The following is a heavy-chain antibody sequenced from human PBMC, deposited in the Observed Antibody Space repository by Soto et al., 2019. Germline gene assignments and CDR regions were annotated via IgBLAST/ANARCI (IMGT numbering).Heavy chain of an antibody. CDR2: IRSSSSTI. D-gene: IGHD4-4*01. J-gene: IGHJ6*02. V-gene: IGHV3-48*02. CDR3: ARDYGNSNPDPYNYYFAMDV. CDR1: GFSFSSFS. Sequence: EVQLVESGGGLVQPGGSLRLSCAASGFSFSSFSMNWVRQAPGKGLEWVSYIRSSSSTIYYADSVEGRFTISRDNAKNSLYLQMNSLRDEDTAVYYCARDYGNSNPDPYNYYFAMDVWGQGTAVTVSS.